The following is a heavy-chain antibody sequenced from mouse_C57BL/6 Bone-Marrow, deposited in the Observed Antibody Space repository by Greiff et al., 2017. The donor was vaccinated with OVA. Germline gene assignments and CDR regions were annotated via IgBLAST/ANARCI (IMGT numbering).Heavy chain of an antibody. J-gene: IGHJ2*01. V-gene: IGHV1-82*01. CDR2: IYPGDGDT. CDR3: ASGLGYYFDY. Sequence: VQLQQSGPELVKPGASVKISCKASGYAFSSSWMNWVKQRPGKGLEWIGRIYPGDGDTNYNGKFKGKATLTADKSSSTAYMQLSSLTSEDSAVYFCASGLGYYFDYWGQGTTLTVSS. D-gene: IGHD4-1*01. CDR1: GYAFSSSW.